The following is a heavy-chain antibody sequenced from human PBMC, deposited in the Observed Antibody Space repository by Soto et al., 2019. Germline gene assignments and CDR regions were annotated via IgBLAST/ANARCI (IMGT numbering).Heavy chain of an antibody. J-gene: IGHJ4*02. CDR1: GGSISSGDYY. Sequence: SETLSLTCTVSGGSISSGDYYWSWIRQPPGKGLEWIGYIYYSGSTYYNPSLKSRVTISVXXXXXXXXXXXXXXXAADTAVYYCASHYDSSGYYNYWGQGTLVTVSS. CDR2: IYYSGST. V-gene: IGHV4-30-4*02. CDR3: ASHYDSSGYYNY. D-gene: IGHD3-22*01.